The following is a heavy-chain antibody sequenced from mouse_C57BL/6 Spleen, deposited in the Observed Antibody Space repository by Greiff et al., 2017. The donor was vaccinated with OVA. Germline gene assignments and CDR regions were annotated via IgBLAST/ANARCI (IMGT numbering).Heavy chain of an antibody. J-gene: IGHJ2*01. CDR3: ARSSLTGTWDY. V-gene: IGHV7-3*01. D-gene: IGHD4-1*01. CDR2: IRNKANGYTT. Sequence: EVKVEESGGGLVQPGGSLSLSCAASGFTFTDYYMSWVRQPPGKALEWLGFIRNKANGYTTEYSASVKGRFTISRDNSQSILYLQMNALRAEDSATYYCARSSLTGTWDYWGQGTTLTVSS. CDR1: GFTFTDYY.